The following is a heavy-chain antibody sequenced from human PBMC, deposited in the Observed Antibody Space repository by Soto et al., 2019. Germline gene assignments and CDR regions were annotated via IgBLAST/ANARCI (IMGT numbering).Heavy chain of an antibody. V-gene: IGHV4-39*01. CDR3: ARHQVGWYFDY. CDR2: IYYSGST. Sequence: ILSLTCTVSRGSISSGTNYWAWIRQPPGKGLEWIANIYYSGSTFYNPSLKSRVTISLDTSKNQFSLKLRSVTAADTAVYYCARHQVGWYFDYWGQGTLVTVSS. CDR1: RGSISSGTNY. J-gene: IGHJ4*02. D-gene: IGHD1-26*01.